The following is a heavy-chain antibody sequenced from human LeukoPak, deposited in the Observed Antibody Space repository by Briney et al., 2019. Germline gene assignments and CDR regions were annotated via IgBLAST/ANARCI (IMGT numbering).Heavy chain of an antibody. D-gene: IGHD3-22*01. Sequence: GASVKVSCKASGHTFTGYFIHWVRQAPGQGLEWMGWINPNSGDTNYAQKFQGRVTMTRDTSISTAYMELSRLRSDDTAVYYCARDERYDSSGYPFEYWGQGTLVTVSS. CDR3: ARDERYDSSGYPFEY. V-gene: IGHV1-2*02. CDR1: GHTFTGYF. CDR2: INPNSGDT. J-gene: IGHJ4*02.